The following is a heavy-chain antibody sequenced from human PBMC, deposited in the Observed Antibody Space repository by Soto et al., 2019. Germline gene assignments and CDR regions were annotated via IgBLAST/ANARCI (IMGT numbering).Heavy chain of an antibody. CDR1: GFTFSSYG. J-gene: IGHJ4*02. D-gene: IGHD6-13*01. V-gene: IGHV3-30*18. CDR3: AKDSLYTRSWYRRGSFDY. Sequence: QVQLVESGGGVVQPGRSLRLSCAASGFTFSSYGMHWVRQAPGKGLEWVAVISYDGSNKYYADSVKGRFTISRDDSKNTLYLQMNSLRAEDTAGYYCAKDSLYTRSWYRRGSFDYWGQGTLVTVSS. CDR2: ISYDGSNK.